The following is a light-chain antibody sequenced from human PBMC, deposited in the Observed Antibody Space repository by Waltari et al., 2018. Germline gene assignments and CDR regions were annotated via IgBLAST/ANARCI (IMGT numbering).Light chain of an antibody. J-gene: IGLJ2*01. V-gene: IGLV3-19*01. CDR2: SVD. CDR3: NSRDPTTNAVV. CDR1: SLTTYA. Sequence: SSELTQDPAVSVALGQTVRSTCQGDSLTTYAPTWYQQRPGQAPILVIFSVDDRPSGIPYRFSGSLSGDTASLTITGTQAEDEADYYCNSRDPTTNAVVFGGGTRLTVL.